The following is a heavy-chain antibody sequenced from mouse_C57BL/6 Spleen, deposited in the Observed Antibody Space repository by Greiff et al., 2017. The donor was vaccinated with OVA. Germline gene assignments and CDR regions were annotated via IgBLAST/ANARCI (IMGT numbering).Heavy chain of an antibody. J-gene: IGHJ4*01. V-gene: IGHV1-76*01. CDR3: ARWGLRYAMDY. CDR2: IYPGSGNT. CDR1: GYTFTDYY. D-gene: IGHD2-2*01. Sequence: VQGVESGAELVRPGASVKLSCKASGYTFTDYYINWVKQRPGQGLEWIARIYPGSGNTYYNEKFKGKATLTAEKSSSTAYMQLSSLTSEDSAVYFCARWGLRYAMDYWGQGTSVTVSS.